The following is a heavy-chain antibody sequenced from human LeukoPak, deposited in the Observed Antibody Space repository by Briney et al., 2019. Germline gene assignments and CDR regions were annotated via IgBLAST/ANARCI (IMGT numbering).Heavy chain of an antibody. J-gene: IGHJ4*02. CDR1: GFTFSSYS. Sequence: GGSLRLSCAASGFTFSSYSMNWVRQAPGKGLEWVSPISSSSSYIYYADSVKGRFTISRDNAKNSLYLQMNSLRAEDTAVYYCASSGYYDFWSGGDWGQGTLVTVSS. CDR2: ISSSSSYI. V-gene: IGHV3-21*01. D-gene: IGHD3-3*01. CDR3: ASSGYYDFWSGGD.